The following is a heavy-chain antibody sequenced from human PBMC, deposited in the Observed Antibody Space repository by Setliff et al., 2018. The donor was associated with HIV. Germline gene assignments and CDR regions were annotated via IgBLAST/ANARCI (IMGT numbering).Heavy chain of an antibody. CDR1: GGSVSSYY. CDR3: ARAHIGIAARWSGWFDP. V-gene: IGHV4-59*02. J-gene: IGHJ5*02. CDR2: IYYSGST. Sequence: SEPLSLTCTVSGGSVSSYYWSWIRQPPGKGLEWIGYIYYSGSTNYNPSLKSRVTISVDTSKNQFSLKLSSVTAADTAVYYCARAHIGIAARWSGWFDPWGQGTLVTVS. D-gene: IGHD6-6*01.